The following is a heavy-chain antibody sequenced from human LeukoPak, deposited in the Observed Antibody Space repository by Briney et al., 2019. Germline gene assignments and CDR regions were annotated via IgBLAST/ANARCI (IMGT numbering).Heavy chain of an antibody. CDR2: ISYDGSNK. V-gene: IGHV3-30-3*01. CDR3: ARGGGDGYNLGY. D-gene: IGHD5-24*01. J-gene: IGHJ4*02. CDR1: GFTFNSYA. Sequence: GGSLRLSCAASGFTFNSYAMSWVRQAPGKGLEWVAVISYDGSNKYYADSVKGRFTISRDNSKNTLYLQMNSLRAEDTAVYYCARGGGDGYNLGYWGQGTLVTVSS.